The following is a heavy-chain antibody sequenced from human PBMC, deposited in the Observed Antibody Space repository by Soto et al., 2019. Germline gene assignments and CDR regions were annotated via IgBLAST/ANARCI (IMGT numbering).Heavy chain of an antibody. D-gene: IGHD6-19*01. CDR2: IKQDGSKK. CDR1: GFTLSSYW. Sequence: EVQLVESGGDLVQPGGSLRLSCVASGFTLSSYWMSWVRQAPGKGLEWVANIKQDGSKKYYVDSVKGRFTISRDNAKNSLYLQMNSLRVEDTAVCYCARDPRDGGWDEDYWGQGTLVTVSS. J-gene: IGHJ4*02. V-gene: IGHV3-7*01. CDR3: ARDPRDGGWDEDY.